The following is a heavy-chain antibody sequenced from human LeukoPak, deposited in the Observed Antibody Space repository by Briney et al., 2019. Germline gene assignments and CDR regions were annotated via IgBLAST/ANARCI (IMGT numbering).Heavy chain of an antibody. D-gene: IGHD3-22*01. V-gene: IGHV3-23*01. CDR1: GFTSSIYA. Sequence: GGSLRLSCAASGFTSSIYAMSWVRQAPGKGLEWVSSITSSGTGTYYAESVKGRFTISRDNSENTLYLRMNSLRAEDTAVYYCAKDRPNYYDSSGHYYRRNGDSWGQGTLVTVSS. CDR2: ITSSGTGT. J-gene: IGHJ5*01. CDR3: AKDRPNYYDSSGHYYRRNGDS.